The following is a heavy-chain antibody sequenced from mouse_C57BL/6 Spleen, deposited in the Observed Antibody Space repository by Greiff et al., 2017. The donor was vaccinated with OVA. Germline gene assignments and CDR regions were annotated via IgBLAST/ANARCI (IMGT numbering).Heavy chain of an antibody. CDR3: ARFGYDCDAMDY. CDR1: GYTFTDYY. D-gene: IGHD2-4*01. Sequence: QVQLQHSGAELVRPGASVKLSCKASGYTFTDYYINWVKQRPGQGIEWIARIYPGSGNTYYNEKFKGEATLTAEKSSSTAYMQLSSLTSEDSAVYFCARFGYDCDAMDYWGQGTSVTVSS. V-gene: IGHV1-76*01. J-gene: IGHJ4*01. CDR2: IYPGSGNT.